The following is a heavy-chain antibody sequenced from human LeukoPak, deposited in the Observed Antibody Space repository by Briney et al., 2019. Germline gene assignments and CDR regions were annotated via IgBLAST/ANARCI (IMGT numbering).Heavy chain of an antibody. J-gene: IGHJ4*02. Sequence: SETLSLTCAVYGGSFSGYYWSWMRQPPGKGLEWIGRIYTSGSTNYNPSLKSRVTMSVDTSKNQFSLKLSSVTAADTAVYYCARGMYYYGSGSYTLDYWGQGTLVTVSS. CDR3: ARGMYYYGSGSYTLDY. CDR1: GGSFSGYY. V-gene: IGHV4-59*10. CDR2: IYTSGST. D-gene: IGHD3-10*01.